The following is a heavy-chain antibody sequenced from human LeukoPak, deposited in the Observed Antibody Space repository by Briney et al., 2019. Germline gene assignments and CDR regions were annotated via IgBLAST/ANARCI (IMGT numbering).Heavy chain of an antibody. D-gene: IGHD6-13*01. CDR3: LSSSWVDY. CDR2: INPNSGGT. V-gene: IGHV1-2*02. J-gene: IGHJ4*02. CDR1: GSTFTGYY. Sequence: ASVKVSCKASGSTFTGYYIHWVRRAPRQGLEWMGWINPNSGGTNYAQKLQGRVTMTRDTSISTAYMELSRLRSDDTAVYYCLSSSWVDYWGQGTLVTVSS.